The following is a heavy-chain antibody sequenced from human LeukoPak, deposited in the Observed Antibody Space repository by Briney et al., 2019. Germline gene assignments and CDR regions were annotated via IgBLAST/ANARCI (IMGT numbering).Heavy chain of an antibody. V-gene: IGHV3-33*01. J-gene: IGHJ3*02. D-gene: IGHD2-2*01. CDR3: AREPVRYCSSTSCYVQGDDAFDI. CDR1: GFTFSSYG. CDR2: IWYDGSNK. Sequence: GGSLRLSCAASGFTFSSYGRHWVRQAPGKGLEWVAVIWYDGSNKYYADSVKGRFTISRDNSKNTLYLQMNSLRAEDTAVYYCAREPVRYCSSTSCYVQGDDAFDIWGQGTMVTVSS.